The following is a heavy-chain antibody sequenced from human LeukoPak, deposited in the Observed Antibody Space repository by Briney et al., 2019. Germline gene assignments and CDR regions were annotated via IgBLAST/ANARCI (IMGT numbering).Heavy chain of an antibody. J-gene: IGHJ4*02. V-gene: IGHV3-9*01. CDR1: GFTFDDYA. D-gene: IGHD1-26*01. CDR2: ISWNSGTI. Sequence: PGGSLRLSCAASGFTFDDYAMHWVRQAPGKGLEWVSGISWNSGTIDYADSVQGRFTISRDNAKNSLYLQMNSLRAEDTALYYCAKEGSGRYFDYWGQGTLVAVSS. CDR3: AKEGSGRYFDY.